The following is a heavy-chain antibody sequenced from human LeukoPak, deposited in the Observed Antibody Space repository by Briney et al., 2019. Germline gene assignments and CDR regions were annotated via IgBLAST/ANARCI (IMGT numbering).Heavy chain of an antibody. CDR1: GFTFSSYS. Sequence: GGSLRLSCAASGFTFSSYSMNWVRQAPGKGLEWVSYISSSSSTIYYADSVKGRFTISRDNAKNSLYLQMNSLRAEDTAVYYCAKVRDFWSGYSYYFDYWGQGTLVTVSS. D-gene: IGHD3-3*01. CDR3: AKVRDFWSGYSYYFDY. V-gene: IGHV3-48*04. CDR2: ISSSSSTI. J-gene: IGHJ4*02.